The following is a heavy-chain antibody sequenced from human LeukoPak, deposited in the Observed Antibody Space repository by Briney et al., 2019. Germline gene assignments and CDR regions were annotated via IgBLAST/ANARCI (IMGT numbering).Heavy chain of an antibody. CDR2: IGNGGST. CDR3: AKRAEYDTSGYYGY. V-gene: IGHV3-23*01. CDR1: GVTFSNYA. D-gene: IGHD3-22*01. Sequence: GGSLRLSCSASGVTFSNYAMTWVRHAPGKGLEWVSLIGNGGSTYYADSVKGRFTISRDNSKNTVYLQMNSLRVEDTAVYYCAKRAEYDTSGYYGYWGQGTLVTVSS. J-gene: IGHJ4*02.